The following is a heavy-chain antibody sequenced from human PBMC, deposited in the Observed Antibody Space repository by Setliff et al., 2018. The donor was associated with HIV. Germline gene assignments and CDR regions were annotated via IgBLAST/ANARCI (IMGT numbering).Heavy chain of an antibody. J-gene: IGHJ4*02. D-gene: IGHD5-12*01. CDR3: AKSSPSIGYISDH. CDR1: GASISSYY. CDR2: ISPTGNT. Sequence: SETLSLTCSVSGASISSYYWSWIRQPLGKGLEWIGYISPTGNTNYNPSLKSRVTISTDTSKNQFSLNVRSVTAADTAVYFCAKSSPSIGYISDHWGQGTLVTVSS. V-gene: IGHV4-59*03.